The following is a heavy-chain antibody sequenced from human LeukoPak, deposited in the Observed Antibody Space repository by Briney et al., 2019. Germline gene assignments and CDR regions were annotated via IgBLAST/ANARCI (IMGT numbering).Heavy chain of an antibody. D-gene: IGHD6-6*01. CDR3: ARHRSYSGSSYFDY. CDR1: GGSISNYY. J-gene: IGHJ4*02. Sequence: ASETLSLTCSVSGGSISNYYWSWIRQPPGRGLEWIGYLYYTGSTNSSPSLKSRVTMSLDTSKNQFSLRLSSVTAADTAMYFCARHRSYSGSSYFDYWGQGSLVTVSS. CDR2: LYYTGST. V-gene: IGHV4-59*08.